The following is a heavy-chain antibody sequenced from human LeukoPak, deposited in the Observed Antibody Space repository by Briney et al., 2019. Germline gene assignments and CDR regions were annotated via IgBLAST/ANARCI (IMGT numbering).Heavy chain of an antibody. Sequence: SETLSLTCAVYGGSFSGYYWSWIRQPPGKGLEWSGEINHSGSTNYNPSLKSRVTISVDTSKNQFSLKLSSVTAADTAVYYCARAGGRLIFDYWGQGTLVTVSS. J-gene: IGHJ4*02. D-gene: IGHD4-23*01. CDR2: INHSGST. V-gene: IGHV4-34*01. CDR1: GGSFSGYY. CDR3: ARAGGRLIFDY.